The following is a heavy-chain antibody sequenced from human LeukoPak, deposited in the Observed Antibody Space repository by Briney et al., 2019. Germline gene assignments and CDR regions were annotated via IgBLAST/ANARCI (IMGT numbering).Heavy chain of an antibody. D-gene: IGHD3-3*01. CDR2: ISSSSSTI. J-gene: IGHJ4*02. Sequence: GESLKISCAASGFTFSSYSMNWVRQAPGKGLEWVSYISSSSSTIYYADSVKGRFTISRDNAKNSLYLQMNSLRAEDTAVYCCARAYYDFWSGYDIFDYWGQGTLVTVSS. CDR1: GFTFSSYS. CDR3: ARAYYDFWSGYDIFDY. V-gene: IGHV3-48*01.